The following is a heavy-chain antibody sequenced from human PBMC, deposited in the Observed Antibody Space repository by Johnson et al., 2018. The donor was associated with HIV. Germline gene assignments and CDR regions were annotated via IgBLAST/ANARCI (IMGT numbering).Heavy chain of an antibody. CDR1: GFTVSSNY. V-gene: IGHV3-66*01. CDR3: AREYYYDSSGTPVFDI. D-gene: IGHD3-22*01. CDR2: IYSGGSTI. Sequence: EVQLVESGGGLVQPGGSLRLSCAASGFTVSSNYMSWVRQAPGKGLEWVSVIYSGGSTIYYADSVKGRFTISRDNAKNSLYLQMNSLRAEDTAVYYCAREYYYDSSGTPVFDIWGQGTMVTVSS. J-gene: IGHJ3*02.